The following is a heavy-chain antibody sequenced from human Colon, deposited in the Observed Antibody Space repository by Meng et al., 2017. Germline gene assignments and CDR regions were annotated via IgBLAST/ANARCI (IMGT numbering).Heavy chain of an antibody. CDR1: GFTFSAYR. CDR3: VRGNIDWYLDY. V-gene: IGHV3-30*03. D-gene: IGHD3-9*01. CDR2: TLPDGSQN. J-gene: IGHJ4*02. Sequence: GQLVGRGGGVVQPGRSLRLSCAASGFTFSAYRMYWVRQAPGKGLEWVGVTLPDGSQNYYADSVKGRFTISRENSKNTLFLQMDSLRTEDTAVYYCVRGNIDWYLDYWGQGTLVTVSS.